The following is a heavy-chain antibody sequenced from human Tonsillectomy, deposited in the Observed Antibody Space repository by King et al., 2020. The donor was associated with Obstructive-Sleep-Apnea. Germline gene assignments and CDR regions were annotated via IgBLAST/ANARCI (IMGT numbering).Heavy chain of an antibody. Sequence: QLQESGPGLVKPSGTLSLTCAVSGGSISSSNWWSWVRQPPGKGLEWIGEIYHSGSTNYNPSLKSRFTISVDKSKNPFSRKLSSVTAADTAVYYCARAREGSCYSCAFDIWGQGTMVTVSS. V-gene: IGHV4-4*02. CDR3: ARAREGSCYSCAFDI. CDR1: GGSISSSNW. CDR2: IYHSGST. D-gene: IGHD2-15*01. J-gene: IGHJ3*02.